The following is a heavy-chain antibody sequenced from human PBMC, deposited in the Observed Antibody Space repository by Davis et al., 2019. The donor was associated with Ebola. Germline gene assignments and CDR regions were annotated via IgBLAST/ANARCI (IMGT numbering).Heavy chain of an antibody. V-gene: IGHV4-59*12. CDR2: IYYSGST. J-gene: IGHJ6*03. CDR3: TTGVYYYYYYMDV. CDR1: GGSISSYY. Sequence: PSETLSLTCTVSGGSISSYYWSWIRQPPGKGLEWIGYIYYSGSTNYNPSLKSRVTISVDTSKNQFSLKLSSVTAADTAVYYCTTGVYYYYYYMDVWGKGTTVTVSS.